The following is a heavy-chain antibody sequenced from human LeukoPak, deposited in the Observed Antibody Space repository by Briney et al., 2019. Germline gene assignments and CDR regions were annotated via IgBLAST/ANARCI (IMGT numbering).Heavy chain of an antibody. CDR3: ARHAPYCSGGSCYFDY. Sequence: SETLSLTCTVSGGSISSSSYYWGWIRQPPGKGLEWIGSIYYSGSTYYNLSLKSRVTISVDTSKNQFSLKLSSVTAADTAVYYCARHAPYCSGGSCYFDYWGQGTLVTVSS. CDR2: IYYSGST. J-gene: IGHJ4*02. CDR1: GGSISSSSYY. V-gene: IGHV4-39*01. D-gene: IGHD2-15*01.